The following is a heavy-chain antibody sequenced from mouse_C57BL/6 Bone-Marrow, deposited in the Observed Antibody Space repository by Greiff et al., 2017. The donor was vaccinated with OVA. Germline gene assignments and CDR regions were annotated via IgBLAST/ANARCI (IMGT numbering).Heavy chain of an antibody. CDR2: IWGVGST. V-gene: IGHV2-6*01. Sequence: VKLLESGPGLVAPSQSLSITCTVSGFSLTSYGVDWVRQSPGKGLEWLGVIWGVGSTNYNSALKSRLGISKDNSKSQVFLKMNSLQTDDTAMYYCASSYCYGSSLFAYWGQGTLVTVSA. J-gene: IGHJ3*01. CDR1: GFSLTSYG. CDR3: ASSYCYGSSLFAY. D-gene: IGHD1-1*01.